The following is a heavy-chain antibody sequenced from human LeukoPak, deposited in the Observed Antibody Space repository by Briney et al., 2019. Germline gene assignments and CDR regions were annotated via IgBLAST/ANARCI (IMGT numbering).Heavy chain of an antibody. CDR1: GFTFSRYD. V-gene: IGHV3-30*02. Sequence: GGSLRLSCAASGFTFSRYDMHWVRQAPGKGLEWVAFIRYDESDKKYKDSVKGRFTVSKDNSKNIVSLQMHSLRVEDTAVYYCATYYYASGNYYNYIYYWGQGALVTVSS. J-gene: IGHJ4*02. CDR2: IRYDESDK. D-gene: IGHD3-10*01. CDR3: ATYYYASGNYYNYIYY.